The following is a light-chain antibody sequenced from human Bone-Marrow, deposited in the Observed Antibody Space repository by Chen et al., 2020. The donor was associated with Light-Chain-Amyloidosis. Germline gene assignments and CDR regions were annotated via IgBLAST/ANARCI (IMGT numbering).Light chain of an antibody. J-gene: IGKJ1*01. Sequence: DIVMTQSPLSLPVTPGEPASISCRSSQSLLQSNGYKYLDWYLQKPGQSPQLLIYLGSNRASGVPDRFSGSGSGTDCTLKISRVEAEDVGVYYCMQALQAPWTFGQGTKVEIK. V-gene: IGKV2-28*01. CDR2: LGS. CDR3: MQALQAPWT. CDR1: QSLLQSNGYKY.